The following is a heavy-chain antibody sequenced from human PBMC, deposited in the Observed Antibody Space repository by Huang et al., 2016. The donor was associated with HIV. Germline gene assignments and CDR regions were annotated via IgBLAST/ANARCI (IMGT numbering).Heavy chain of an antibody. CDR3: ARESCSGGTCYLFDF. CDR1: GFTFGDFN. D-gene: IGHD2-15*01. V-gene: IGHV3-48*04. CDR2: ISMSSKSK. Sequence: EVQLVESGGGLVQPGTSLRLSCAASGFTFGDFNMNWVRQAPGKGLDGMSYISMSSKSKLYADSVKGRFTISRDNARNSLYLQLKSLRVEDTAVYYCARESCSGGTCYLFDFWGQGVLVTVSS. J-gene: IGHJ4*02.